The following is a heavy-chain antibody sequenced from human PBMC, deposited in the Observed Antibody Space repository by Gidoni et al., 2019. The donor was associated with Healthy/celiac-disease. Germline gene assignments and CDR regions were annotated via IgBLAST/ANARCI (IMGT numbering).Heavy chain of an antibody. CDR2: ISAYNCNT. Sequence: QVPLVQSGAEVKKSGASVKVSCTASGYTFTSYGISWVRQAPGQGLEWMGWISAYNCNTNYAQKLQGRVTMTTDTSTSTAYMELRSLRSDDTAVYYCARDWGYSSRNDAFDIWGQGTMVTVSS. J-gene: IGHJ3*02. CDR1: GYTFTSYG. CDR3: ARDWGYSSRNDAFDI. D-gene: IGHD6-13*01. V-gene: IGHV1-18*01.